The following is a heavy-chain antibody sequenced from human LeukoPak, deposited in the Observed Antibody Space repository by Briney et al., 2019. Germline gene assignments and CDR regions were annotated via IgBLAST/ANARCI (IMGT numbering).Heavy chain of an antibody. CDR3: ARVLVVVTAPSIFDY. Sequence: ASVKVSCKASGGTFSSYAISWVRQAPGQGLEWMGWINPNSGGTNYAQKFQGRVTMTRDTSISTAYMELSRLRSDDTAVYYCARVLVVVTAPSIFDYWGQGTLVTVSS. V-gene: IGHV1-2*02. J-gene: IGHJ4*02. D-gene: IGHD2-21*02. CDR1: GGTFSSYA. CDR2: INPNSGGT.